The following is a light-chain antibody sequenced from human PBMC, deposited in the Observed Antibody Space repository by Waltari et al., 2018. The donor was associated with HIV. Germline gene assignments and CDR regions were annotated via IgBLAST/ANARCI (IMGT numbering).Light chain of an antibody. CDR3: CSYAGSTTLVV. CDR2: EVS. Sequence: QSALTQPASVSGSPGQSITISCTGTSSDIGSYALVSWYPQHQGQPPKLLIYEVSKRPSGVSNRFSGSKSGNTASLTISGLQAEDEADYYCCSYAGSTTLVVFGGGTKLTVL. CDR1: SSDIGSYAL. J-gene: IGLJ2*01. V-gene: IGLV2-23*02.